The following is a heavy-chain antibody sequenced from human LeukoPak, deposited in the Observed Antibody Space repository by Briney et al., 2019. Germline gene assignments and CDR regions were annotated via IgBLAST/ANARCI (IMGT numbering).Heavy chain of an antibody. CDR2: IYYSGST. D-gene: IGHD6-13*01. CDR3: ARDGGIAAAGSNYYYGMDV. V-gene: IGHV4-61*01. CDR1: GGSVGSGSYY. J-gene: IGHJ6*04. Sequence: SETLSLTCTVSGGSVGSGSYYWSWIRQPPGKGLEWIGYIYYSGSTNYNPSLKSRVTISVDVSKNQFSLKLSSVTAADTAVYYCARDGGIAAAGSNYYYGMDVWGKGTTVTVSS.